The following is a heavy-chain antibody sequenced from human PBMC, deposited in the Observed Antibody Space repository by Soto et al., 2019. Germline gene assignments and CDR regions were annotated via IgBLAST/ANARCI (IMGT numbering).Heavy chain of an antibody. V-gene: IGHV3-23*01. CDR3: AKATVTTRGAFDI. CDR1: GFTFSSYA. D-gene: IGHD4-17*01. CDR2: LSGSGGSP. J-gene: IGHJ3*02. Sequence: EVQLLESGGGLVQPVESLRLSCAASGFTFSSYAMSWVRQAPGKGLEWVSALSGSGGSPYYADSVKGRFTISRDNSKNTLFLQMNSLRADDTAVYYCAKATVTTRGAFDIWGQGTMVTVSS.